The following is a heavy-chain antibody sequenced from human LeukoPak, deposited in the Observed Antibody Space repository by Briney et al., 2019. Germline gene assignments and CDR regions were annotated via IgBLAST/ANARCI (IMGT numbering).Heavy chain of an antibody. J-gene: IGHJ4*02. V-gene: IGHV3-21*01. Sequence: GGSLRLSCTASGFTFSSYSVNWVRQTPGKGLEWVSLISSSSNYIYYADSVKGRFTISRDNAKNSLYLQMNSLRAEDTAVYYCANEGRLQTVGYFDYWGQGTLVTVSS. D-gene: IGHD6-25*01. CDR1: GFTFSSYS. CDR3: ANEGRLQTVGYFDY. CDR2: ISSSSNYI.